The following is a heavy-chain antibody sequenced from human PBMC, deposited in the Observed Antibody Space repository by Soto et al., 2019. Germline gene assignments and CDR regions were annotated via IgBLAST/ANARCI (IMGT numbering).Heavy chain of an antibody. CDR3: VKDRDSNSWPSRDV. J-gene: IGHJ6*02. Sequence: ASVKVSCKASGYTFTGYYMHWVRQAPGQGLEWMGWINPNSGGTNYAQKFQGRVTMTTDTSTSTAYMEVRSLRSDDTAVYYCVKDRDSNSWPSRDVWGPGTTVTVSS. V-gene: IGHV1-2*02. CDR1: GYTFTGYY. CDR2: INPNSGGT. D-gene: IGHD3-22*01.